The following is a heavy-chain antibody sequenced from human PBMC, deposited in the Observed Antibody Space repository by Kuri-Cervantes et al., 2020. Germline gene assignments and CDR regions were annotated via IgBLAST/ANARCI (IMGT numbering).Heavy chain of an antibody. J-gene: IGHJ4*02. CDR3: ARDIMVRGVIRDY. Sequence: SETLSLTCTVSGGSISSSSYYWGWIRQPPGKGLEWIGSIYYSGSTYYNPSLKSRVTISVDTSKNQFSLKLSSVTAADTAVYYCARDIMVRGVIRDYWGQGAPVTVSS. CDR2: IYYSGST. D-gene: IGHD3-10*01. V-gene: IGHV4-39*07. CDR1: GGSISSSSYY.